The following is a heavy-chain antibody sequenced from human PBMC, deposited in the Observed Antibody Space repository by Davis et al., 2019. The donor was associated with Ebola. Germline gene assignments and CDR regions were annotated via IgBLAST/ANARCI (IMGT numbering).Heavy chain of an antibody. D-gene: IGHD6-13*01. CDR1: GFTFSSYS. CDR3: ARPLGIVAPGSLDY. CDR2: ISSSSSTI. Sequence: GGSLRLSCAASGFTFSSYSMNWVRQAPGKGLEWVSYISSSSSTIYYADSLKGRFTISRDNSKNTLYLQMNSLRADDTAVYYCARPLGIVAPGSLDYWGQGTLVTVS. J-gene: IGHJ4*02. V-gene: IGHV3-48*01.